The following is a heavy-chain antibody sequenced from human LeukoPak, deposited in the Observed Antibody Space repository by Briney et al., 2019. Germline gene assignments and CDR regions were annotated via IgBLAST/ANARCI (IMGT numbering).Heavy chain of an antibody. CDR2: INHSGST. CDR3: ARDEGSDYYDSLDY. CDR1: GGSFNGYY. Sequence: PSETLSLTCAVYGGSFNGYYCSWIRQPPGKGLEWIGEINHSGSTNYNPSLKSRVTISVDTPKNQFSLKLSSVTAADTAVYYCARDEGSDYYDSLDYWGQGTLVTVSS. J-gene: IGHJ4*02. V-gene: IGHV4-34*01. D-gene: IGHD3-22*01.